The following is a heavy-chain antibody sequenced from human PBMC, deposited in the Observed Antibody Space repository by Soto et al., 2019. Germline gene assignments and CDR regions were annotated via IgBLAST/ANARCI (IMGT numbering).Heavy chain of an antibody. J-gene: IGHJ3*02. CDR3: AGGRRIFVVDIIHHDAFDI. Sequence: QVQLVQSGAEVKKPGASVQVSCKASGYTFTSYDINWVRQATGQGLEWMGWMNPNSGNTGYAQKFQGRVTMTRNTSISTAYMELSSLRSEDTAVYYCAGGRRIFVVDIIHHDAFDIWGQGTMVTVFS. CDR2: MNPNSGNT. CDR1: GYTFTSYD. V-gene: IGHV1-8*01. D-gene: IGHD3-3*01.